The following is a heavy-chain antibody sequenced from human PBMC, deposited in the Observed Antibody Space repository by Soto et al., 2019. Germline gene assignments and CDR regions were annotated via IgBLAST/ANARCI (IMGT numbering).Heavy chain of an antibody. D-gene: IGHD3-16*01. CDR1: GFTFSDYY. CDR3: AGDLSPYSDYYDESTSETWFDP. J-gene: IGHJ5*02. V-gene: IGHV3-11*01. Sequence: PGGSLRLSCAASGFTFSDYYMSWLRQPPGKGLEWVSYISKSGSIIHFADSVKGRFAISRDNAKNTLYLQMSSLRAEDTALYCCAGDLSPYSDYYDESTSETWFDPWGQGTLVTVSS. CDR2: ISKSGSII.